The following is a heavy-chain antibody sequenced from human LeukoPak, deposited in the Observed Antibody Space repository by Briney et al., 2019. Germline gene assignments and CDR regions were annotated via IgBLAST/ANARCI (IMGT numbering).Heavy chain of an antibody. V-gene: IGHV3-33*06. Sequence: GRSLRLSCAASALTFSSYGMHWVRQAPGKGLELVAVIWYDGSNKYYADSVKGRFTISRDNSKNTLYQQMNSLRAEDTAVYYCAKDSEVSRYWSSTSCYPKCRYFQHWGQGTLVTVSS. J-gene: IGHJ1*01. CDR2: IWYDGSNK. CDR1: ALTFSSYG. D-gene: IGHD2-2*01. CDR3: AKDSEVSRYWSSTSCYPKCRYFQH.